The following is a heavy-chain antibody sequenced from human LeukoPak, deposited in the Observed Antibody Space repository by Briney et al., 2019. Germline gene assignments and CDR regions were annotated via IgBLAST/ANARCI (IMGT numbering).Heavy chain of an antibody. V-gene: IGHV4-30-4*01. CDR3: ARDTAMVGFDY. J-gene: IGHJ4*02. D-gene: IGHD5-18*01. CDR1: GGSISSGDYY. Sequence: PSETLSLTCTVSGGSISSGDYYWSWIRQPPGKGLGWIGYIYYSGGTYYNPSLKSRVTISVDTSKNQFSLKLSSVTAADTAVYYCARDTAMVGFDYWGQGTLVTVSP. CDR2: IYYSGGT.